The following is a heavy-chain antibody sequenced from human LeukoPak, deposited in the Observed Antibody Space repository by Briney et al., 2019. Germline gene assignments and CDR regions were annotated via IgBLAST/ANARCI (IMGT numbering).Heavy chain of an antibody. CDR3: ARDGNIVVVPAAMPASYYYYGMDV. CDR1: GYTFTSYG. V-gene: IGHV1-18*01. D-gene: IGHD2-2*01. Sequence: ASVKVSCKASGYTFTSYGISWVRQAPGQGLEWMGCISAYNGNTNYAQKLQGRVTMTTDTSTSTAYMELRSLRSDDTAVYYCARDGNIVVVPAAMPASYYYYGMDVWGQGTTVTVSS. J-gene: IGHJ6*02. CDR2: ISAYNGNT.